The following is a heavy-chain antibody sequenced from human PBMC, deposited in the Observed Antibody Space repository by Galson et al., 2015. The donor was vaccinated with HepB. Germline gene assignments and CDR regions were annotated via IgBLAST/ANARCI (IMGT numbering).Heavy chain of an antibody. CDR3: ARGRSSNILSDAFEI. D-gene: IGHD2-2*01. V-gene: IGHV3-30*04. CDR1: GFKFTDHA. J-gene: IGHJ3*02. Sequence: SLRLSCAASGFKFTDHAIHWVRQAPAKGLEWVAVTSSGGSQDYYADSVQGRFTVSRDKSKNTVDLQMNRLGPEDTALYYCARGRSSNILSDAFEIWGQGTMVTVSS. CDR2: TSSGGSQD.